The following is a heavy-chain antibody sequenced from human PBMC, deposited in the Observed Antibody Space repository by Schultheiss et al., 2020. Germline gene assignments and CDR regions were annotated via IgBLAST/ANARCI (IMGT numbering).Heavy chain of an antibody. J-gene: IGHJ4*02. CDR2: ISSNGGST. D-gene: IGHD2-2*01. CDR3: VTAPAAEGY. Sequence: GESLKISCSASGFTFSSYAMYWVRQAPGKGLEYVSAISSNGGSTYYADSVKGRFTISRDNSKNTLYLQMSTLRAEDTAVYYCVTAPAAEGYWGQGTLVTVSS. CDR1: GFTFSSYA. V-gene: IGHV3-64D*08.